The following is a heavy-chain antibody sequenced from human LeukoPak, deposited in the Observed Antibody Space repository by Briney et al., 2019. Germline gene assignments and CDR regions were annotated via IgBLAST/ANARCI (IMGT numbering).Heavy chain of an antibody. CDR3: ARVAARYYYDSSAPIDY. Sequence: GASVKVSCKAPGYTFTSYYMHWVRQAPGQGLEWMGIINPSGGSTSYAQKFQGRVTMTRDTSTSTVYMELSSLRSEDTAVYYCARVAARYYYDSSAPIDYWGQGTLVTVSS. J-gene: IGHJ4*02. V-gene: IGHV1-46*01. D-gene: IGHD3-22*01. CDR2: INPSGGST. CDR1: GYTFTSYY.